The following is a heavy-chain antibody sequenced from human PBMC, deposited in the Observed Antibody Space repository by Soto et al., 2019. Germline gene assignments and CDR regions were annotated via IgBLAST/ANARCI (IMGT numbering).Heavy chain of an antibody. J-gene: IGHJ6*02. CDR1: GFSLRSSG. Sequence: QLHVVESGGGVVQSGTSLRLSCDASGFSLRSSGMHWLRHAPGKGLEWVATSSYDGNHDWYAESVEGRFTISRDNSDNKVYLQMDRLREEDTAVYFCAKERADIVLTPHATSGMDVWGQGATVTVSS. CDR3: AKERADIVLTPHATSGMDV. D-gene: IGHD2-8*02. V-gene: IGHV3-30*18. CDR2: SSYDGNHD.